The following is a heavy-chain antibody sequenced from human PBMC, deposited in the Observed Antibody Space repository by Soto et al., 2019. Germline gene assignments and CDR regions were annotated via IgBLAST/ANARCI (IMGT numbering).Heavy chain of an antibody. D-gene: IGHD3-9*01. Sequence: EVQLVESGGGLVQPGRSLRLSCAVSGFTFDDFAVHWVRQAPGKGLEWVSGINWNSGSLAYADSVKGRFTISRDNAKNSLYLHLNSLRAEDTAFYCCAKAPNLVTHWFDPWGQGTLVTVSS. J-gene: IGHJ5*02. CDR2: INWNSGSL. CDR1: GFTFDDFA. V-gene: IGHV3-9*01. CDR3: AKAPNLVTHWFDP.